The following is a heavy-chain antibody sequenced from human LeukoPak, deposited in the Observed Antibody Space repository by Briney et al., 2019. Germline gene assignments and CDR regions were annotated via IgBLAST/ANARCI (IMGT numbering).Heavy chain of an antibody. J-gene: IGHJ4*02. Sequence: ASVKVSCKASGYTFTGYYMHWVRQAPGQGLEWMRWINPNSGGPIYAQKFQGRVTMTWDTSISTTYMELRGLRSDDTAVYYCARDREDPDYWGQGTLVTVSS. D-gene: IGHD1-26*01. CDR1: GYTFTGYY. V-gene: IGHV1-2*02. CDR3: ARDREDPDY. CDR2: INPNSGGP.